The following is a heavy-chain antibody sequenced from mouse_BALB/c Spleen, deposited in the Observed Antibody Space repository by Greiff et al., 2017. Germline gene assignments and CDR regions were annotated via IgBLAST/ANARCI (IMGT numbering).Heavy chain of an antibody. Sequence: VQLQQSGAELVRPGTSVKVSCKASGYAFTNYLIEWVKQRPGQGLEWIGVINPGSGGTNYNEKFKGKATLTADKSSSTAYMQLSSLTSDDSAVYFCARSWRARATLYYSTMDYWGQGASVTASS. CDR1: GYAFTNYL. V-gene: IGHV1-54*03. CDR2: INPGSGGT. D-gene: IGHD3-1*01. J-gene: IGHJ4*01. CDR3: ARSWRARATLYYSTMDY.